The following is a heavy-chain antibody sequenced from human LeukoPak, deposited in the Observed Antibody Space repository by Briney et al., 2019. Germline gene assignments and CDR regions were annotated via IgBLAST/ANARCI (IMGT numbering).Heavy chain of an antibody. CDR1: GFTFSSYS. D-gene: IGHD3-10*01. CDR2: IKSKTDGGTT. CDR3: TTDQGGPLLLWFGELNGNWFDP. J-gene: IGHJ5*02. Sequence: PGGSLRLSCAASGFTFSSYSMNWVRQAPGKGLEWVGRIKSKTDGGTTDYAAPVKGRLTISRDDSKNTLYLQMNSLKTEDTAVYYCTTDQGGPLLLWFGELNGNWFDPWGQGTLVTVSS. V-gene: IGHV3-15*01.